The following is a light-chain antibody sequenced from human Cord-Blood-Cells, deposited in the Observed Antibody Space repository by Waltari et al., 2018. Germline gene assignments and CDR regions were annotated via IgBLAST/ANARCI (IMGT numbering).Light chain of an antibody. V-gene: IGLV2-8*01. CDR2: EVS. CDR3: SSYAGSNNLV. J-gene: IGLJ2*01. Sequence: QSALTQPPSASGSPGQSVPISCTGTSRDVGGYNYVSWYQQHPAKAPKLMIYEVSKRPSGVPDRFSGSKSGNTASLTVSGLQAEDEADYYCSSYAGSNNLVFGGGTKLTVL. CDR1: SRDVGGYNY.